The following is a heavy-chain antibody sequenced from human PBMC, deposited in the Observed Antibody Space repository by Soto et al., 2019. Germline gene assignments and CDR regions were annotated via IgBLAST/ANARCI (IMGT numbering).Heavy chain of an antibody. CDR1: GYTFTGYS. CDR3: ARAATASNNRFDP. V-gene: IGHV1-2*02. J-gene: IGHJ5*02. Sequence: ASVKVSCKTSGYTFTGYSVHWVRQAPGQGLEWLGWINPNSGGTDYAQKFLGRVILTRDVSITTAYMEVTSLRSDDTAVYYCARAATASNNRFDPWGQGTLVTVSS. CDR2: INPNSGGT. D-gene: IGHD1-1*01.